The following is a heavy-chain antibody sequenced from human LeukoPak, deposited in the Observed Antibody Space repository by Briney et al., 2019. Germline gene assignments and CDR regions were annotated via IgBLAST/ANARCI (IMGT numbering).Heavy chain of an antibody. V-gene: IGHV3-30*04. CDR3: ARGPYSNYPYYFDY. Sequence: PGGSLRLSCAASGFTFSSYAMHWVRQAPGKGLEWVAVISYDGSNKYYADSVKGRFTFSRDNSKNTLYLQMNSLRAEDTAVYYCARGPYSNYPYYFDYWGQGTLVTVSS. D-gene: IGHD4-11*01. CDR1: GFTFSSYA. J-gene: IGHJ4*02. CDR2: ISYDGSNK.